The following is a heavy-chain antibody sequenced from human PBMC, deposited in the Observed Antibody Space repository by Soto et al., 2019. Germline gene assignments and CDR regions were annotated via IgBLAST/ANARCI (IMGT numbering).Heavy chain of an antibody. Sequence: SETLSLTCTVSGGSISSYYWSWIRQPPGKGLEWIGYIYYSGSTNYNPSLKSRVTISVDTSKNQFSLKLSSVTAADTAVYYCARSPRSIAAGGIAFWGQGILVTVSS. CDR1: GGSISSYY. D-gene: IGHD6-13*01. CDR3: ARSPRSIAAGGIAF. J-gene: IGHJ4*01. CDR2: IYYSGST. V-gene: IGHV4-59*12.